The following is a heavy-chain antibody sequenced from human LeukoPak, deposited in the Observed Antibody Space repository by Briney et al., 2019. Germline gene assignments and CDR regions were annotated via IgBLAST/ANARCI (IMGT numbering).Heavy chain of an antibody. CDR2: ISSSGSTI. CDR3: ARPAAGTYYYYYMDV. D-gene: IGHD6-13*01. Sequence: GGSLRLSCAASGFTFSSYEMNWVRQAPGKGLEWVSYISSSGSTIYYADSVKGRFTISRDNAKNSLYLQMNSLRAEDTALYYCARPAAGTYYYYYMDVWGKGTTVTVSS. CDR1: GFTFSSYE. V-gene: IGHV3-48*03. J-gene: IGHJ6*03.